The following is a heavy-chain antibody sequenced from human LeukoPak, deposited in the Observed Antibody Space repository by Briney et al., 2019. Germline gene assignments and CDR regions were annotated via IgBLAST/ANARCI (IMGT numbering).Heavy chain of an antibody. D-gene: IGHD2-21*02. CDR1: GGSISSYY. CDR2: IYYSGST. V-gene: IGHV4-59*01. J-gene: IGHJ4*02. CDR3: ARAWGRPGDTSPFDY. Sequence: SETLSLTCTVSGGSISSYYWSWIRQPPGKGLEWIGYIYYSGSTYYNPSLRSRVTISVDTSKNQFSLKLRSVTAADTAVYYCARAWGRPGDTSPFDYWGQGTLVTVSS.